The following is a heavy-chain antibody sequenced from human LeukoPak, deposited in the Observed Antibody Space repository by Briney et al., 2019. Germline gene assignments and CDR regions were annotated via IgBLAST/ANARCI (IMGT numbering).Heavy chain of an antibody. V-gene: IGHV4-4*07. CDR2: IYTSGST. D-gene: IGHD4-23*01. CDR3: ARDRGLDYGGIFDY. Sequence: SETLSLTRTVCGGSISSYYWSWVRQPAGKGLEWIGRIYTSGSTNYNPSLQSRVTISVDKSKNQFSLKLSSVTAADTAVYYCARDRGLDYGGIFDYWGQGTLVTVSS. CDR1: GGSISSYY. J-gene: IGHJ4*02.